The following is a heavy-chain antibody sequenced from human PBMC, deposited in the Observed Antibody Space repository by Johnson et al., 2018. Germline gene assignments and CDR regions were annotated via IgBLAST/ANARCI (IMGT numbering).Heavy chain of an antibody. CDR1: GFNFIHYA. CDR2: IRSKGNGGTT. CDR3: SRVVGAAEPYYYYMDV. Sequence: VGLREGGGGLVQPGRSLRLCCTASGFNFIHYAMTWFRLAPGKGLEWVGFIRSKGNGGTTDYAASVKGSFTLSRDDSKSIDFLKLNNLEIEDTADYYCSRVVGAAEPYYYYMDVWGKGTTVTVS. D-gene: IGHD1-26*01. V-gene: IGHV3-49*03. J-gene: IGHJ6*03.